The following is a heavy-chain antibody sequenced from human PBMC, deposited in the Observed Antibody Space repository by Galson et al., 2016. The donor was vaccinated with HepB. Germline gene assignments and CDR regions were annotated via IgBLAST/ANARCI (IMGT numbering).Heavy chain of an antibody. V-gene: IGHV3-23*01. J-gene: IGHJ4*02. CDR3: AKFASGTYYLGSFDY. Sequence: SLRLSCAASGFTFRSYAMTWVRQAPGEGLEWVSTISGSGGSTYHADSVKGRFTISRDNSKNTVYLQMNSLRAEDTAVYYCAKFASGTYYLGSFDYWGQGTLVTVSS. CDR2: ISGSGGST. CDR1: GFTFRSYA. D-gene: IGHD3-10*01.